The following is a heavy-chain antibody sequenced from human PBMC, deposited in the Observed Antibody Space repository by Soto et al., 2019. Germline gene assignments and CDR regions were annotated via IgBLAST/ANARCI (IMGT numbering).Heavy chain of an antibody. CDR3: ARDPGPYYDILTGYSDY. J-gene: IGHJ4*02. CDR1: GNTFTSYY. CDR2: INPSGGST. V-gene: IGHV1-46*03. D-gene: IGHD3-9*01. Sequence: ASVKVSCKASGNTFTSYYMHWVRQAPGQGLEWMGIINPSGGSTSYAQKFQGRVTMTRDTSTSTVYMELSSLRSEDTAVYYCARDPGPYYDILTGYSDYWGQGTLVTVSS.